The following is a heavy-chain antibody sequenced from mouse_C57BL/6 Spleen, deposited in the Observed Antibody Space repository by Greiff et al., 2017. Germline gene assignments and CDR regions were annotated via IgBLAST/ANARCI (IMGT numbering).Heavy chain of an antibody. CDR2: FHPYNDDN. J-gene: IGHJ4*01. V-gene: IGHV1-47*01. CDR3: ARGGYGYPYAMDY. CDR1: GYTFTTYP. D-gene: IGHD2-2*01. Sequence: VQLQQSGAELVKPGASVKMSCKASGYTFTTYPIEWMKQNHGKSLEWIGNFHPYNDDNKYNEKFKGKATLTVEKSSSTVYLELSRLTSDDSAVYYCARGGYGYPYAMDYWGQGTSVTVSS.